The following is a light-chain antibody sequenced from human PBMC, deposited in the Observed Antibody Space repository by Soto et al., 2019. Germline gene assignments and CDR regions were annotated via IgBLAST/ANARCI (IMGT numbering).Light chain of an antibody. V-gene: IGLV1-40*01. CDR1: SSNIGAGYD. J-gene: IGLJ1*01. Sequence: QAVVTQPPSVSGAPGQRVTISCTGSSSNIGAGYDVHWYQRLPGTAPKVLIYGNNNRPSGVPDRFSGSKSGTSASLAITGLLAEDEADYYCQSYDSSLSGAYVFGTGTKLTVL. CDR2: GNN. CDR3: QSYDSSLSGAYV.